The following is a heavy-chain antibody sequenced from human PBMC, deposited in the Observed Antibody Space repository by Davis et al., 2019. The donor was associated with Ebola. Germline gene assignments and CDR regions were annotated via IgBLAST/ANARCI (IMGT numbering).Heavy chain of an antibody. D-gene: IGHD3-3*01. Sequence: PGGSLRLSCAASGFTFSDYYMSWIRQAPGKGLEWVSYISSSSSYTNYADSVKGRFTISRDNAKNSLYLQMNSLRAEDTAVHYCARDRTLLEWFGWGQGTLVTVSS. CDR1: GFTFSDYY. J-gene: IGHJ4*02. CDR3: ARDRTLLEWFG. V-gene: IGHV3-11*06. CDR2: ISSSSSYT.